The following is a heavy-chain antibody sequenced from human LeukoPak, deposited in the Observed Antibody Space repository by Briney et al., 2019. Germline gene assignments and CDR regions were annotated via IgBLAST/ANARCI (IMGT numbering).Heavy chain of an antibody. J-gene: IGHJ4*02. CDR3: AKEAYYDNSGHSPDY. CDR1: GFTFSNYA. V-gene: IGHV3-23*01. CDR2: ITGSGSRT. Sequence: GGSLKLSCAASGFTFSNYAMSWVRQAPGKGLEWVSAITGSGSRTYYADSVRGRVTISRDNSKNTLYLQLNSLRAEDTAVYYCAKEAYYDNSGHSPDYWGQGTLVTVSS. D-gene: IGHD3-22*01.